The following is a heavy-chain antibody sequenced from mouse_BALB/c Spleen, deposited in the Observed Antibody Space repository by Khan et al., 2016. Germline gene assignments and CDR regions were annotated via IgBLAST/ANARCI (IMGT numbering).Heavy chain of an antibody. CDR3: KANYPAMDY. D-gene: IGHD1-1*02. V-gene: IGHV14-4*02. CDR1: GFNIKDYY. J-gene: IGHJ4*01. Sequence: VQLQQPGAELVRSGASVTFSCTASGFNIKDYYMHWVKQRPEQGLEWLGWIDPENGATEYAPKFPGMATMTADTSSNTSYLQHSSLTSAATIVYLRKANYPAMDYWGKETSVTVAS. CDR2: IDPENGAT.